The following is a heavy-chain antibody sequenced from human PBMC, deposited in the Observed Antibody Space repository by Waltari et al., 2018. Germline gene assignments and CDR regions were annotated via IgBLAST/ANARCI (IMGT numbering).Heavy chain of an antibody. D-gene: IGHD3-16*01. J-gene: IGHJ4*02. V-gene: IGHV3-23*01. CDR2: ISDAGGII. CDR3: ARASGVDY. Sequence: EVQLLESGGGLVQPGGSLRLSCVASGFTFGTYVMNWVRQAPGKGLEWVSSISDAGGIINYADSVKGRFTISRDNSKNTLYLQMNSLRVEDSAVYYCARASGVDYWGQGTLVTISS. CDR1: GFTFGTYV.